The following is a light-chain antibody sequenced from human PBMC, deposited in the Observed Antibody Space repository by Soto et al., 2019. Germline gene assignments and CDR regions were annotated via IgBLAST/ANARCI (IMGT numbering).Light chain of an antibody. Sequence: DVQMTQSPSSLSASVVYSLTLACLASQTVTSYLAWFQQKPGKVPKRLIYAASSLQSGVPSRFSGSGSGTEFTLTISSLQPEDFATYYCLQHNSYPFPFGQGTRLEIK. CDR3: LQHNSYPFP. J-gene: IGKJ5*01. CDR2: AAS. V-gene: IGKV1-17*03. CDR1: QTVTSY.